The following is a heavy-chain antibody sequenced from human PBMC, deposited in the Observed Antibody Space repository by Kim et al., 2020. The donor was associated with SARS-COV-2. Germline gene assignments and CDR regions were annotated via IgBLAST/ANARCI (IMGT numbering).Heavy chain of an antibody. CDR2: IYPGDSDT. D-gene: IGHD2-2*01. CDR1: GYSFTSYW. Sequence: GESLKISCKGSGYSFTSYWIGWVRQMPGKGLEWMGIIYPGDSDTRYSPSFQGQVTISADKSISTAYLQWSSLKASDTAMYYCAIPGIVVVPAAPKYFQHWGQGTLVTVSS. J-gene: IGHJ1*01. V-gene: IGHV5-51*01. CDR3: AIPGIVVVPAAPKYFQH.